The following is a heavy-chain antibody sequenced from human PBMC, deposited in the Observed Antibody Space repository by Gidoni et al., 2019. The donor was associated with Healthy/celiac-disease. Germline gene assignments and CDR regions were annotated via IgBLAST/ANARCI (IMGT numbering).Heavy chain of an antibody. CDR1: GFTVSSNY. D-gene: IGHD6-13*01. V-gene: IGHV3-53*01. CDR2: MYSGGST. Sequence: EVQLVESGGGLIQPGGSLRLSCAASGFTVSSNYMSWVRQAPGKGLEWVSVMYSGGSTYYADSVKGRFTISRDNSKNTLYLQMNSLRAEDTAVYYCARALAEDIAAAGPFDYWGQGTLVTVSS. CDR3: ARALAEDIAAAGPFDY. J-gene: IGHJ4*02.